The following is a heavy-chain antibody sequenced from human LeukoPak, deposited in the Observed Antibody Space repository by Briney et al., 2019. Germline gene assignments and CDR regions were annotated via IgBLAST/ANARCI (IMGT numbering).Heavy chain of an antibody. CDR1: GYTFTSSD. D-gene: IGHD6-13*01. J-gene: IGHJ6*02. V-gene: IGHV1-8*01. CDR3: ARGQKDNGVSSSWYYFGMDV. Sequence: ASVTVSCTASGYTFTSSDINWVRQAPGQGLEWMGWMNPNSGNTDYAQKFQGRVTMTRNTSISTAYMELSSLRSEDTAVYYCARGQKDNGVSSSWYYFGMDVWGQGTTVTVSS. CDR2: MNPNSGNT.